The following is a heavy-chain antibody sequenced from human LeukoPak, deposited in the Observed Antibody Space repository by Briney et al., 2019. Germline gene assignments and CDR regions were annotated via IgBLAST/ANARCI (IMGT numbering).Heavy chain of an antibody. D-gene: IGHD2-21*02. J-gene: IGHJ6*02. CDR3: ARSCGGDCYYYYGMDV. CDR1: GFTFSSYW. Sequence: GGSLRLSCAASGFTFSSYWMHWVRQAPGKGLVWVSRINSDGSSTSYADSVKGRFTISRDNAKNSLYLQMNSLRAEDTAVYYCARSCGGDCYYYYGMDVWGQGTTVTVSS. CDR2: INSDGSST. V-gene: IGHV3-74*01.